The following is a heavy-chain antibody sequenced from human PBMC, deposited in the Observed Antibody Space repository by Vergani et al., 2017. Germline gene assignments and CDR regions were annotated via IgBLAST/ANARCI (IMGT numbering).Heavy chain of an antibody. Sequence: VQLQESGPGLLKPSETLSLTCTVSAGSVSTGSYYWSWIRQPAGKGLECVWLIDYSDNTNYNPSLKSRFTISIDTSQNQFSLKLSSVTAADTAVYYCARGADYYDRYFQHWGQGTLVTVSS. V-gene: IGHV4-61*10. CDR2: IDYSDNT. J-gene: IGHJ1*01. CDR3: ARGADYYDRYFQH. D-gene: IGHD3-22*01. CDR1: AGSVSTGSYY.